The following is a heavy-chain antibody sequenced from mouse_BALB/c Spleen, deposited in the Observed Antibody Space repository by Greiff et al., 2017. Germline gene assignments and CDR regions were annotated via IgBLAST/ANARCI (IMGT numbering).Heavy chain of an antibody. V-gene: IGHV14-3*02. CDR1: GFNIKDTY. D-gene: IGHD2-1*01. Sequence: VQLQQSGAELVKPGASVKLSCTASGFNIKDTYMHWVKQRPEQGLEWIGRIDPANGNTKYDPKFQGKATITADTSSNTAYLQLSSLTSEDTAVYYCARGKYGNFLFAYWGQGTLVTVSA. CDR2: IDPANGNT. CDR3: ARGKYGNFLFAY. J-gene: IGHJ3*01.